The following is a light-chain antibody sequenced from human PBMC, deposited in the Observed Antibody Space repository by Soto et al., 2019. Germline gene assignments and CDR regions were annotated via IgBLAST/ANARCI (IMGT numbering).Light chain of an antibody. Sequence: QSALTQPRSVSGSPGQSVTISCNGSSSDVGGSKFVSWYQQHPVKAPKLVIYDVTKRPSGVPDRFSGSKSGNTASLTISGLHADDEADYYCCSYAGNSLWVFGGGTKLTVL. CDR3: CSYAGNSLWV. V-gene: IGLV2-11*01. J-gene: IGLJ3*02. CDR2: DVT. CDR1: SSDVGGSKF.